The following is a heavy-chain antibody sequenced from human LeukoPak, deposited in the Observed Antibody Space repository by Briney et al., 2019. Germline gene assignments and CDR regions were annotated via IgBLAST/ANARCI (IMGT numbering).Heavy chain of an antibody. J-gene: IGHJ4*02. Sequence: ASVKVSCKASGYTSTSYGISWVRQAPGQGLEWMGWISAYNGNTNYAQKLQGRVTMTTDTSTSTVYMELSSLRSDDTAMYYCAKVGWSNTYYSTDWGQGTLVTVSS. CDR3: AKVGWSNTYYSTD. D-gene: IGHD3-16*01. V-gene: IGHV1-18*01. CDR1: GYTSTSYG. CDR2: ISAYNGNT.